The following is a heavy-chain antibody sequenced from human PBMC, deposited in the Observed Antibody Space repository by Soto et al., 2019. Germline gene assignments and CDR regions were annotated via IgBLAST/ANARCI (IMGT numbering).Heavy chain of an antibody. D-gene: IGHD3-10*01. CDR2: VNDSGST. CDR1: GGSFSGYF. Sequence: LSLTCAVYGGSFSGYFWSWIRQPPGKGLEWIGEVNDSGSTNYNPSLKSRVSISMDTSKNQFSLKLTSVTAADTAVYYCARAIESMVFDYWGQGTLVTVSS. CDR3: ARAIESMVFDY. J-gene: IGHJ4*02. V-gene: IGHV4-34*01.